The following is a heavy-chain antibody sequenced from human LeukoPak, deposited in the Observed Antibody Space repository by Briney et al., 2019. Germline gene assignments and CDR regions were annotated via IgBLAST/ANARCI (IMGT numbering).Heavy chain of an antibody. Sequence: SETLSLTCTVSGGSITSYYWSWIRQPAGKGLQWIGRIYTSGSTNCSPSLKSRVTMSVDTSKSQFSLKLSSVTAADTAMYYCAGHYYYDTTGSDYWGQGTLVTVSS. CDR3: AGHYYYDTTGSDY. J-gene: IGHJ4*02. CDR1: GGSITSYY. D-gene: IGHD3-22*01. V-gene: IGHV4-4*07. CDR2: IYTSGST.